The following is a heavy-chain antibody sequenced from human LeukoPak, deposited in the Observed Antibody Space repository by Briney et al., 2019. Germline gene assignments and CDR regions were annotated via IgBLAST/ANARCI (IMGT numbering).Heavy chain of an antibody. Sequence: GSLRLSCAASGFTFSSYSMNWVRQAPGKGLEWVSSISSSSSYIYYADSVKGRFTISRDNAKNSLYLQMNSLRAEDSAVYYCARDETGYSSSWYAVTDYYYYMDVWGKGTTVAISS. CDR3: ARDETGYSSSWYAVTDYYYYMDV. CDR2: ISSSSSYI. J-gene: IGHJ6*03. D-gene: IGHD6-13*01. V-gene: IGHV3-21*01. CDR1: GFTFSSYS.